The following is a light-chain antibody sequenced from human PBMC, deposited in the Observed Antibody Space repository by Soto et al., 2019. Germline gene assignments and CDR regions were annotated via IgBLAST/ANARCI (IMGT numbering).Light chain of an antibody. CDR2: TAS. V-gene: IGKV1-27*01. Sequence: DIQMTQSPSSLSASVGDRVTITCRASQGISNYLAWYQQQPGKVPKLLIYTASTLRSGVPSRFSGTGSGTDFTLTISSLQPEDVATYYCQKYNSAPRTFGQGTKVEIK. CDR3: QKYNSAPRT. CDR1: QGISNY. J-gene: IGKJ1*01.